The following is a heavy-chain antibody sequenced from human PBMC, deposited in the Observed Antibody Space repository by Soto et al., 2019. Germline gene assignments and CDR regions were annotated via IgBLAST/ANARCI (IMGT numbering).Heavy chain of an antibody. CDR1: GGTFSSYA. Sequence: QVQLVQSGAEVKKPGSSVKVSCKASGGTFSSYAISWVRQAPGQGFEWMGGIIPIFGTANYAQKFQGRVTITADESTSTAYMELSSLRSEDTAVYYCARGNRIAVAALNWFDPWGQGTLVTVSS. D-gene: IGHD6-19*01. CDR2: IIPIFGTA. J-gene: IGHJ5*02. V-gene: IGHV1-69*01. CDR3: ARGNRIAVAALNWFDP.